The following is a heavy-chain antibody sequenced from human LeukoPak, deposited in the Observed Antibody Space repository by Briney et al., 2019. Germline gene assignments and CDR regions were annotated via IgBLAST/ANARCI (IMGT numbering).Heavy chain of an antibody. CDR3: ATDYIVATWGGFDY. J-gene: IGHJ4*02. D-gene: IGHD5-12*01. CDR1: GYTLTELS. CDR2: FDPEDGET. Sequence: ASVKVSCKVSGYTLTELSMHWVRQAPGKGLEWMGGFDPEDGETIYAQKFQGRVTMTEDTSTDTAYMELSSLRSEDTAVYYCATDYIVATWGGFDYWGQGTLVTVSS. V-gene: IGHV1-24*01.